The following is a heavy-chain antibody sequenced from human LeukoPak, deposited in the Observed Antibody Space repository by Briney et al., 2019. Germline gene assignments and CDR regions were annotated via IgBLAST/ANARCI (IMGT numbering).Heavy chain of an antibody. CDR3: ARAMVRGGGPFDY. J-gene: IGHJ4*02. D-gene: IGHD3-10*01. CDR2: IYHSGST. CDR1: GGSISSGGYS. Sequence: PSETLSLTCAVSGGSISSGGYSWSWIRQPPGKGLEWIGYIYHSGSTYYNPSLKSRVTISVDRSKNQFSLKLSSVTAADTAVYYCARAMVRGGGPFDYWGQGTLVTVSS. V-gene: IGHV4-30-2*01.